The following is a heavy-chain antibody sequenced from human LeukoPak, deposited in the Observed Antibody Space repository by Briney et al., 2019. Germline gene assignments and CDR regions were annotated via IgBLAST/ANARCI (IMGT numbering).Heavy chain of an antibody. D-gene: IGHD2-2*01. CDR2: INPSGGST. Sequence: SVKVSCKASGGTFSSYAISWVRQAPGQGLEWMGIINPSGGSTSYAQKFQGRVTMTRDTSTSTVYMELSSLRSEDTAVYYCAFGPAGIYYYYMDVWGKGTTVTVSS. V-gene: IGHV1-46*01. CDR1: GGTFSSYA. CDR3: AFGPAGIYYYYMDV. J-gene: IGHJ6*03.